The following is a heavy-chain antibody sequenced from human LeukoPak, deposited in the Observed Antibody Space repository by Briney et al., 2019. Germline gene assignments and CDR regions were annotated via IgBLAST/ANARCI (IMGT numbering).Heavy chain of an antibody. Sequence: SETLSLTCTVSGGSISSSSYYWGWIRQPPGKGLEWIGSIYYSGSTYYNPSLKSRVTISVDTSKNQFSLKLSSVTAADTAVYYCARAEVTADNWFDPWGQGTLVTVSS. CDR3: ARAEVTADNWFDP. J-gene: IGHJ5*02. CDR1: GGSISSSSYY. V-gene: IGHV4-39*01. CDR2: IYYSGST. D-gene: IGHD2-21*02.